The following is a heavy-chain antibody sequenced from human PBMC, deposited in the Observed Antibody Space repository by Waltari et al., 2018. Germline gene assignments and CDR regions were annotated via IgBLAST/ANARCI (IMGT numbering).Heavy chain of an antibody. J-gene: IGHJ6*03. CDR1: GGTFSSYA. D-gene: IGHD1-26*01. Sequence: QVQLVQSGAEGKKPGSSVKVSCKASGGTFSSYAISWVRQAPGQGLEWMGGIIPILGIANYAQKFQGRVTITADKSTSTAYMELSSLRSEDTAVYYCATAATPVDEGATDYYYYMDVWGKGTTVTVSS. V-gene: IGHV1-69*10. CDR3: ATAATPVDEGATDYYYYMDV. CDR2: IIPILGIA.